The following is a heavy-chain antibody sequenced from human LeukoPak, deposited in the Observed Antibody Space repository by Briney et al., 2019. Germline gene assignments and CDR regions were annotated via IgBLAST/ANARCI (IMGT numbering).Heavy chain of an antibody. J-gene: IGHJ4*02. D-gene: IGHD6-19*01. CDR3: ARELADTSTGLDY. V-gene: IGHV1-2*02. CDR1: GYTFTGYY. Sequence: ASVKVSCKASGYTFTGYYMHWVRQAPGQGLEWMGWINPNSGNTGYAQKFQGRVTMTRDMSTSTVYMELSSLRTEDTAVYYCARELADTSTGLDYWGQGTLVTVSS. CDR2: INPNSGNT.